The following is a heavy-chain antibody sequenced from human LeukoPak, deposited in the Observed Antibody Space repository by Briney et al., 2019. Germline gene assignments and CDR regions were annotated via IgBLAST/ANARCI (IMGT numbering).Heavy chain of an antibody. J-gene: IGHJ1*01. CDR1: GFSFDEYT. D-gene: IGHD3-22*01. CDR2: ISWDGGSS. V-gene: IGHV3-43*01. CDR3: AKDLDSSGYRFYFRH. Sequence: ARGSLRLSCAASGFSFDEYTLEWVGHAQGKGLEWVALISWDGGSSDYADSVKGRFTISREKRKKSLYVQMKSLRKEGTALYYCAKDLDSSGYRFYFRHYGQGPLVTVSS.